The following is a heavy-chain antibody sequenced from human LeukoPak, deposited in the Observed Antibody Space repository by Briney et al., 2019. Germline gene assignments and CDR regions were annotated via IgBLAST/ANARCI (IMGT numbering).Heavy chain of an antibody. V-gene: IGHV3-11*04. Sequence: GGSLRLSXAASGFTFSDYYMSWIRQAPGKGLEWVSYISSSGSTIYYADSVKGRFTISRDNAKNSLYLQMNSLRAEDTAVYYCARDPFEHYYGSGSYHPLDYWGQGTLVTVSS. D-gene: IGHD3-10*01. J-gene: IGHJ4*02. CDR2: ISSSGSTI. CDR3: ARDPFEHYYGSGSYHPLDY. CDR1: GFTFSDYY.